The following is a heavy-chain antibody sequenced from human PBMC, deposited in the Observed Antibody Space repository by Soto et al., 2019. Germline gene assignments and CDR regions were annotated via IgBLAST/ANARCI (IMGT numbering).Heavy chain of an antibody. J-gene: IGHJ4*02. CDR2: INSDGSST. CDR1: GFTFRSYW. V-gene: IGHV3-74*01. Sequence: GGSLRLSCAASGFTFRSYWMHWFGQAPGKGLVWVSRINSDGSSTSYADSVKGRFTISRDNAKNTLYLQMNSLRAEDTAVYYCARDWGMVREPHLDYWGQGTLVTVSS. CDR3: ARDWGMVREPHLDY. D-gene: IGHD3-10*01.